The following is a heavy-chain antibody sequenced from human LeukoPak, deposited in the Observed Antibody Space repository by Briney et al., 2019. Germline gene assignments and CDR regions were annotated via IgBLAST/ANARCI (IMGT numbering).Heavy chain of an antibody. J-gene: IGHJ4*02. CDR2: ISAYNGNT. CDR1: GYTFTGYG. CDR3: AREGFGYSSSSFDY. V-gene: IGHV1-18*01. D-gene: IGHD6-6*01. Sequence: ASVKVSCKASGYTFTGYGISWVRQAPGQGLEWMGWISAYNGNTNYAQKLQGRVTMTTDTSTSTAYMELRSLRSDDTAVYYCAREGFGYSSSSFDYWGQGTLVTVSS.